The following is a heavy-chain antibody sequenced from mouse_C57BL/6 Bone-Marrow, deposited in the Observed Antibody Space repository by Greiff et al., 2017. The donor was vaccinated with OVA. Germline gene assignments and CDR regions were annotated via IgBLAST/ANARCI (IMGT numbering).Heavy chain of an antibody. J-gene: IGHJ2*01. CDR2: IDPSDSYT. D-gene: IGHD2-1*01. CDR1: GYTFTSYW. CDR3: ARGTGNYHVFFDY. V-gene: IGHV1-69*01. Sequence: QVQLQQPGAELVMPGASVKLSCKASGYTFTSYWMHWVKQRPGQGLEWIGEIDPSDSYTNYNQKFKGKSTLTVDKSSSTAYMQLSSLTSEDSAVYYCARGTGNYHVFFDYWGQGTTLTVSS.